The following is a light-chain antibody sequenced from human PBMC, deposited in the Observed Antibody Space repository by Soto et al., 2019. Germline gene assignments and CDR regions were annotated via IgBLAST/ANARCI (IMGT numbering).Light chain of an antibody. CDR3: QEYHSPPFT. CDR2: AAS. J-gene: IGKJ3*01. V-gene: IGKV1-27*01. CDR1: QGISNS. Sequence: DIQMTQSPSSLSSSVGDTVTITCRASQGISNSLACYQQKPGKVPDLLIYAASTLQSGVPSRFSGSGSGTDFTLTISSLQPEDVATYYCQEYHSPPFTFGPGTKVDIK.